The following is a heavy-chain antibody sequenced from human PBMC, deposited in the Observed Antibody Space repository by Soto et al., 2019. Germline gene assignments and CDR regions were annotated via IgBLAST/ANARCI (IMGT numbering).Heavy chain of an antibody. CDR1: GGTFSSYA. V-gene: IGHV1-69*13. CDR2: IIPIFGTA. J-gene: IGHJ2*01. Sequence: GVSVKVSCKASGGTFSSYAISLVRQAPGQGLEWMGGIIPIFGTANYAQKFQGRVTITADESTSTAYMELSSLRSEDTAVYYCARSAGHRYFDLWGRGTLVTVSS. CDR3: ARSAGHRYFDL.